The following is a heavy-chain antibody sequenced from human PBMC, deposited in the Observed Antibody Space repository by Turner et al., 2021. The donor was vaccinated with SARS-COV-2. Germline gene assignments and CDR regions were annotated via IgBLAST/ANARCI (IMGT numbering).Heavy chain of an antibody. V-gene: IGHV1-69*10. CDR1: GGTFSTYA. Sequence: QVQLVQSGAEVKKPGSSVKVSCKASGGTFSTYAISWVRQAPGQGLEWMGVIIPILGMTNYAQKFQGRVTITADKSTSTAYMELSSLRSEDTAVYYWARGPPGDDFWSGYRPNWFDPWGQGTLVTVSS. CDR2: IIPILGMT. J-gene: IGHJ5*02. D-gene: IGHD3-3*01. CDR3: ARGPPGDDFWSGYRPNWFDP.